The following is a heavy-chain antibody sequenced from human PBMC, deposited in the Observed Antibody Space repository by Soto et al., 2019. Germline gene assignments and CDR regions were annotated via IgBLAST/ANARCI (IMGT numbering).Heavy chain of an antibody. Sequence: EVQLLESGGGLVQPGGSLRLSCAASGFTFSSYAMSWVRQAPGKGLEWVSAISGSGAGTYYADSVKGRFTISRDNSKNPLYLQMNSLRAEDTAVYYCAKAPYGVTFPFDYWGQGTLVTVSS. D-gene: IGHD4-4*01. V-gene: IGHV3-23*01. CDR2: ISGSGAGT. CDR1: GFTFSSYA. CDR3: AKAPYGVTFPFDY. J-gene: IGHJ4*02.